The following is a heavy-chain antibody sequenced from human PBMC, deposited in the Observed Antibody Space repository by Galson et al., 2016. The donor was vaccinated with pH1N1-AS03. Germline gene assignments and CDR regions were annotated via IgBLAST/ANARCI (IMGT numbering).Heavy chain of an antibody. CDR1: GGSISSHY. V-gene: IGHV4-59*11. CDR2: IYYSVTT. CDR3: ARDPSQSYYGRHYMDV. Sequence: LSLTCTVSGGSISSHYWSWIRRPPGKGLEWLGYIYYSVTTNYNPSLKSRVTISVDTSKNQFSLKLTSVTAADTAVYYCARDPSQSYYGRHYMDVWGKGTTVTVSS. D-gene: IGHD3-10*01. J-gene: IGHJ6*03.